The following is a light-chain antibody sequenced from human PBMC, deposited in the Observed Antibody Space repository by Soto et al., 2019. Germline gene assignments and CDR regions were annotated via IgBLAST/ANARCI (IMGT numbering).Light chain of an antibody. CDR3: SLYTSSRTLRV. J-gene: IGLJ2*01. CDR1: SSDVGGYNY. Sequence: QSALTQPASVSGSPGQSITISCTGTSSDVGGYNYVSWYQQHPGKAPKLMIYDVSNRPSGVSNRFSGSKSGNTASLTISGLQPEDEADYYCSLYTSSRTLRVFGGGTKLTVL. CDR2: DVS. V-gene: IGLV2-14*01.